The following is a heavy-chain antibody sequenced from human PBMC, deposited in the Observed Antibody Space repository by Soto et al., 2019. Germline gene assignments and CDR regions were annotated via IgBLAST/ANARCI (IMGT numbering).Heavy chain of an antibody. V-gene: IGHV1-69*13. Sequence: ASVKVSCKASGGTFSSYAISWVRQAPGQGLEWMGGIIPIFGTANYAQKFQGRVTITADESTSTAYMELSSLRSEDTAVYYCATRDISSGWSRDYYYYDGMDVWGQGPTLTLSS. CDR3: ATRDISSGWSRDYYYYDGMDV. J-gene: IGHJ6*02. CDR2: IIPIFGTA. D-gene: IGHD6-19*01. CDR1: GGTFSSYA.